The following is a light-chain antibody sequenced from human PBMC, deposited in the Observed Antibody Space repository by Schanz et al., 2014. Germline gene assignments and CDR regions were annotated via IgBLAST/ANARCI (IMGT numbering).Light chain of an antibody. CDR2: VNSDGSH. J-gene: IGLJ2*01. CDR1: SAHSSYV. V-gene: IGLV4-69*01. CDR3: QTWGTGVWV. Sequence: QLVLTQSPSASASLGASVKLTCTLSSAHSSYVIAWHQQQPEKGPRFLMKVNSDGSHNRGDEIPDRFSGSKSGAERYLTISSLQSEDEADYYCQTWGTGVWVFGGGTKLTVL.